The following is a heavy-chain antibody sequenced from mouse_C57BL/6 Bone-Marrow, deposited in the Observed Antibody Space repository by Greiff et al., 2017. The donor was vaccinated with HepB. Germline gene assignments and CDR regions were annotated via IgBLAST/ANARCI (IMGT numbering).Heavy chain of an antibody. Sequence: DVKLVESGGGLVKPGGSLKLSCAASGFTFSSYTMSWVRQTPEKRLEWVATISGGGGNTYYPDSVKGRFTISRDNAKNTLYLQMSSLRSEDTALYYCARHDSNYVGFAYWGQGTLVTVSA. V-gene: IGHV5-9*01. CDR1: GFTFSSYT. CDR3: ARHDSNYVGFAY. D-gene: IGHD2-5*01. CDR2: ISGGGGNT. J-gene: IGHJ3*01.